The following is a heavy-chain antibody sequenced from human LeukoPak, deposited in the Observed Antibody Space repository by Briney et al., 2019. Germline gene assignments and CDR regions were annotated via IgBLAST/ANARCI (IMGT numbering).Heavy chain of an antibody. V-gene: IGHV3-21*01. J-gene: IGHJ4*02. CDR1: GFTFSSYT. Sequence: PGGSLRLSCAASGFTFSSYTMKWVRQAPGKGLEWVSSISSSSSYIYYADSVRGRFTISRDNAKNSLYLQMNSLRAEDTAVYYCARGGGYCGGDCYGIDYWGQGTLVTVSS. CDR2: ISSSSSYI. CDR3: ARGGGYCGGDCYGIDY. D-gene: IGHD2-21*01.